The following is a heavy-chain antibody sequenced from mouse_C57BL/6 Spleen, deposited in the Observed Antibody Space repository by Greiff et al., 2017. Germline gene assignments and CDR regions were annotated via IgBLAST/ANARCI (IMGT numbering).Heavy chain of an antibody. CDR2: IDPSDSYT. V-gene: IGHV1-69*01. CDR3: VRSDLDAMDY. CDR1: GYTFTSYW. J-gene: IGHJ4*01. Sequence: VQLQQPGAELVMPGASVKLSCKASGYTFTSYWMHWVKQRPGQGLEWIGEIDPSDSYTNYNQKFKGKSTLTVDKSSSTAYMQLSSLTSEDAAVYYCVRSDLDAMDYWGQGTSVTVSS.